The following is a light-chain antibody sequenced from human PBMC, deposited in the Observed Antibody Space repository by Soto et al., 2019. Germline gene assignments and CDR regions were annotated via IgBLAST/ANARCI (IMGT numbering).Light chain of an antibody. CDR3: TSYTSIATGV. V-gene: IGLV2-14*01. CDR1: SSDVGGYKY. J-gene: IGLJ2*01. Sequence: QSALTQPASVSGSPGQSITISCTGTSSDVGGYKYVSWYQQHPGKTPKLLIYEVSNRPSGVSSRFSGSKSGNTASLTISGLQAEDEAEYYCTSYTSIATGVFGGGTKLTVL. CDR2: EVS.